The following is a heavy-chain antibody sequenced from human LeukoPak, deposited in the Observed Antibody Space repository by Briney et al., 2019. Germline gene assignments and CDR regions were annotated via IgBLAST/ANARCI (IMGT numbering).Heavy chain of an antibody. CDR2: IYYNGST. V-gene: IGHV4-59*08. CDR1: GGSISSYY. CDR3: ARHPGRYNYYYMDV. D-gene: IGHD2-15*01. J-gene: IGHJ6*03. Sequence: PSETLSLTCTVSGGSISSYYWSWIRQPPGKGLEYIGYIYYNGSTNYNPSLKSRVTISVDTSKNQLSLKMRSVTAADTAVYYCARHPGRYNYYYMDVWGKGTTVIVSS.